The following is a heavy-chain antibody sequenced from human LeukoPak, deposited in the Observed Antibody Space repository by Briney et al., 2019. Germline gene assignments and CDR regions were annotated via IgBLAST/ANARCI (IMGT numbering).Heavy chain of an antibody. CDR3: VREAVNDYGDYAFWFDP. D-gene: IGHD4-17*01. J-gene: IGHJ5*02. CDR1: GFTFSSYS. V-gene: IGHV3-48*01. Sequence: GGSLRLSCAASGFTFSSYSMNWVRQAPGKGLEWVSYISSSSSTIYYADSVKGRFSISRDNAKNSLYLQMNSLRGEDTAVYYCVREAVNDYGDYAFWFDPWGQGTLVTVSS. CDR2: ISSSSSTI.